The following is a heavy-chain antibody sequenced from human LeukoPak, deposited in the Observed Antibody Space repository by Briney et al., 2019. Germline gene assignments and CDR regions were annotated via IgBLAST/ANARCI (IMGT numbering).Heavy chain of an antibody. D-gene: IGHD3-16*01. CDR3: AKDRIMITFGGVKGRYFDY. CDR1: GFTFSSYA. J-gene: IGHJ4*02. CDR2: ISGSGGST. Sequence: GGSLRLSCAASGFTFSSYAMSWVRQAPGKGLEWVSAISGSGGSTYYADSVRGRFTISRDNSKNTLYLQMNSLRAEDTAVYYCAKDRIMITFGGVKGRYFDYWGQGTLVTVSS. V-gene: IGHV3-23*01.